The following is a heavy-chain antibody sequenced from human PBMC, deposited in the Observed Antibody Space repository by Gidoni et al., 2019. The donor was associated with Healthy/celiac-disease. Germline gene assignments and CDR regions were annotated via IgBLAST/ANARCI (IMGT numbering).Heavy chain of an antibody. Sequence: HLQLQESGPRLVKPSETLSLTCPVSGGSFRSIRYYWGWIRPPPGKGLAWIGSIDYSGSTYYNPAVKSRVTIAVDTSKNQFSLKLSSVTAADTAGYYCARSPGLVLRLLEWGDYGGQGTLVNVSS. J-gene: IGHJ4*02. CDR2: IDYSGST. V-gene: IGHV4-39*01. CDR3: ARSPGLVLRLLEWGDY. CDR1: GGSFRSIRYY. D-gene: IGHD3-3*01.